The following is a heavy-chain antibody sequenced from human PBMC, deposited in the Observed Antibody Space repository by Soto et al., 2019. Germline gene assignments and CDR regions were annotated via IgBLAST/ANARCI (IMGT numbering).Heavy chain of an antibody. V-gene: IGHV3-30*18. CDR3: AKDLLGPGRAYGMDV. Sequence: GVSLRLSCAASGFNFSSYGMHWVRKAPGKGLEWVAVISYDGSNKYYADSVKGRFTISRDNSKNTLYLQMNSLRAEDTAVYYCAKDLLGPGRAYGMDVWGQGTTVTVSS. D-gene: IGHD7-27*01. CDR2: ISYDGSNK. J-gene: IGHJ6*02. CDR1: GFNFSSYG.